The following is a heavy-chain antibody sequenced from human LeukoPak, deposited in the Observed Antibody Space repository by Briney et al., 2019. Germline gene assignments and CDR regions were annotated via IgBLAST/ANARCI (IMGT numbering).Heavy chain of an antibody. CDR1: GGTFSSYA. V-gene: IGHV1-69*01. J-gene: IGHJ5*02. CDR2: IIPIFGTA. D-gene: IGHD3-22*01. CDR3: ARVLGYYDSSGYLGISWFDP. Sequence: ASVKVSCKASGGTFSSYAISWVRQAPGQGLEWMGGIIPIFGTANYAQKFQGRVTITADESTSTAYMELSRLRSDDTAVYYCARVLGYYDSSGYLGISWFDPWGQGTLVTVSS.